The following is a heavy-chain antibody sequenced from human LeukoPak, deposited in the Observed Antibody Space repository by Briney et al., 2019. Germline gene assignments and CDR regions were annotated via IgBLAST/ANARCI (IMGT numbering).Heavy chain of an antibody. V-gene: IGHV3-23*01. J-gene: IGHJ5*02. CDR3: ANEDWFDP. CDR2: ISDSADRT. CDR1: GFTFSSYE. Sequence: GGSLRLSCAASGFTFSSYEMNWGRQAPGKGLEWVSGISDSADRTYYADSVKGRFTISRDNSKNTLYLQMNSLGAEGTAVYYCANEDWFDPWGQGTLVTVSS.